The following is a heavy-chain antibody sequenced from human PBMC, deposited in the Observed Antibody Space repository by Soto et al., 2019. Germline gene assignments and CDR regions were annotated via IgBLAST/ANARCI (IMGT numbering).Heavy chain of an antibody. CDR2: VYHSGST. D-gene: IGHD6-13*01. Sequence: PSETLSLTCTVSGGSISSGGYYWSWIRQPPGKGLEWVGYVYHSGSTYYNPSLKSRVTISVDRSKNQFSLKLSSVTAADTAVYYCASSHAGAHITAAVHWGQGTLVTVSS. V-gene: IGHV4-30-2*01. CDR1: GGSISSGGYY. CDR3: ASSHAGAHITAAVH. J-gene: IGHJ4*02.